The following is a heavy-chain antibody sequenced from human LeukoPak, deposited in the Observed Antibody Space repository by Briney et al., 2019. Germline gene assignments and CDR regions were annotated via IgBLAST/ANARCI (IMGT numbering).Heavy chain of an antibody. CDR3: ARGTVTTGYFDY. Sequence: SETLSLTCTVSGVSITNYSWSWIRQPPGKGLEWIGYIHYTGGTNYNPSLRSRVTMSVDTSKNQSSLKLSFVTAADTAVYYCARGTVTTGYFDYWGQGNLDTVSS. J-gene: IGHJ4*02. D-gene: IGHD4-11*01. CDR2: IHYTGGT. V-gene: IGHV4-59*01. CDR1: GVSITNYS.